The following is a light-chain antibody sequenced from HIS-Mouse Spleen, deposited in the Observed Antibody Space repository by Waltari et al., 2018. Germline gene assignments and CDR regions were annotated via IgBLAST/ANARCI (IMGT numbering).Light chain of an antibody. Sequence: SYELTQPPSVSVSPGQTASITCSGDKLGDKYACWYQQKPGQSPVLVISQDSKRPSGSPERFSGSNSGNTATLTISGTQAMDEADYYCQAWDSSTAVFGGGTKLTVL. CDR1: KLGDKY. CDR2: QDS. V-gene: IGLV3-1*01. CDR3: QAWDSSTAV. J-gene: IGLJ2*01.